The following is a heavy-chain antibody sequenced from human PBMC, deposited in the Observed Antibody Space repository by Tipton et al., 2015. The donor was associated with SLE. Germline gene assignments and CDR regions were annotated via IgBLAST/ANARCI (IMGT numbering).Heavy chain of an antibody. CDR2: IYYSGST. V-gene: IGHV4-59*08. CDR3: ARQSYPGLVVYAHNWFDP. CDR1: GGSISSYY. Sequence: TLSLTCTVSGGSISSYYWSWIRQPPGKGLEWIGYIYYSGSTNYNPSLKSRVTISVDTSKNQFSLKLSSVTAADTAVYYCARQSYPGLVVYAHNWFDPWGQGTLVTVPS. D-gene: IGHD2-8*02. J-gene: IGHJ5*02.